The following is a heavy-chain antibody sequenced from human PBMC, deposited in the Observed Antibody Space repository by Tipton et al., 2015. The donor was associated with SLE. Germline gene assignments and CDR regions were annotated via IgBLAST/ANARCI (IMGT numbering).Heavy chain of an antibody. Sequence: TLSLTCTVSGGSISSSSYYWGWIRQPPGKGLEWIGSIYYSGSTYYNPSLKSRVTISVDTSKNQFSLKLGSVTAADTAVYYCARGRGFFDYWGQGTLVPVSS. D-gene: IGHD3-10*01. CDR2: IYYSGST. J-gene: IGHJ4*02. CDR3: ARGRGFFDY. V-gene: IGHV4-39*07. CDR1: GGSISSSSYY.